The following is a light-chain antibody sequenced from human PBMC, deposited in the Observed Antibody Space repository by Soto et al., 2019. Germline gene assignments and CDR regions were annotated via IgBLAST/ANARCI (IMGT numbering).Light chain of an antibody. CDR2: GAS. CDR3: QQYNNWPYT. Sequence: EIVMTQSPATLSVSQGERATLSCRASQSVSSNLAWYQQKPGQAPRLLIYGASTRATGIPARFSGSGSGTEFTLTISSLQSEDFAVYYCQQYNNWPYTFGQGTNLEIK. CDR1: QSVSSN. V-gene: IGKV3-15*01. J-gene: IGKJ2*01.